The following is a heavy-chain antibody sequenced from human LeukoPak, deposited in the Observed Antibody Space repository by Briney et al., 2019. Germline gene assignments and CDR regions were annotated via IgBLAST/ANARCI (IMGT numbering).Heavy chain of an antibody. D-gene: IGHD6-19*01. V-gene: IGHV1-2*02. CDR3: ARDFISVAGDLGDY. CDR1: GYTFTGYY. CDR2: INPNTGGT. J-gene: IGHJ4*02. Sequence: ASVKVSCKSSGYTFTGYYMHWVRQAPGQGLEWMGWINPNTGGTNYAQNFQGRVTMTRDTSISTAYMELSRLRSDDTAVYYCARDFISVAGDLGDYWGQGTLVTVSS.